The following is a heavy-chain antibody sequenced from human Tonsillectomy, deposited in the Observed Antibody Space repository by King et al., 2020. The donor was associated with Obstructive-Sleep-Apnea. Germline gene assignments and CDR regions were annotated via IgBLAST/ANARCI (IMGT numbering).Heavy chain of an antibody. CDR2: ISYDGSNK. V-gene: IGHV3-30*18. Sequence: VQLVESGGGVVQPGRSLRLSCAASGFTFSSYGMHWVRQAPGKGLEWVAVISYDGSNKYYADSVKGRFTISRDNSKNTLYLQMNSLRAEDTAVYYCAKDRGYSGYAVVYYYYYGMDVWGQGTTVTVSS. CDR3: AKDRGYSGYAVVYYYYYGMDV. CDR1: GFTFSSYG. D-gene: IGHD5-12*01. J-gene: IGHJ6*02.